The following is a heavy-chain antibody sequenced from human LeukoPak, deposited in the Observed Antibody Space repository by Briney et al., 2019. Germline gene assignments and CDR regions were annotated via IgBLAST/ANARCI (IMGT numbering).Heavy chain of an antibody. CDR3: ARDKVRGGSRGDYYYYYYMDV. V-gene: IGHV3-21*01. CDR2: ISSSSSYI. Sequence: GGSLRLSCAASGFTFSSYSMNWVRQAPGKGLEWVSSISSSSSYIYYADSVKGRFTISRDNAKNSLYLQMNSLRAEDTAVYYCARDKVRGGSRGDYYYYYYMDVWGKGTTVTVSS. D-gene: IGHD2-15*01. J-gene: IGHJ6*03. CDR1: GFTFSSYS.